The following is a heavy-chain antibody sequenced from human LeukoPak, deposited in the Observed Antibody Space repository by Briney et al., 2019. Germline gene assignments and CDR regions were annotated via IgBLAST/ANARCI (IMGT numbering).Heavy chain of an antibody. Sequence: SETLSLTCTVSGGSISNYYWSWIRQPAGKELEWIGRIYSSGSTNYNPSLKSRVTISVDESKNQFSLKLSSVTAADTAVYYCATDRVRSSGSREFDYWGQRTVVTVSS. CDR3: ATDRVRSSGSREFDY. CDR2: IYSSGST. V-gene: IGHV4-4*07. J-gene: IGHJ4*02. CDR1: GGSISNYY. D-gene: IGHD6-6*01.